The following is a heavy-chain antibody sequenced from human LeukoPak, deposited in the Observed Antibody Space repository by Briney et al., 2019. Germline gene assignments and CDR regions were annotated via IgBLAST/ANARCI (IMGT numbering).Heavy chain of an antibody. D-gene: IGHD4-17*01. CDR3: AKGRYGDYAAMDY. V-gene: IGHV3-33*06. CDR2: IWYDGSNK. Sequence: PGTSLRLSCAASGFTFSRLGMQWVRQAPGKGLEWVAVIWYDGSNKYYADSVKGRFTISRDNSKNTLYLQMNSLRAEDTAVYYCAKGRYGDYAAMDYWGQGTLVTVSS. J-gene: IGHJ4*02. CDR1: GFTFSRLG.